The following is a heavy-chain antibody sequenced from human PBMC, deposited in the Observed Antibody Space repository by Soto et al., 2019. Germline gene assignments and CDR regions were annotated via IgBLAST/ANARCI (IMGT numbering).Heavy chain of an antibody. Sequence: QVQLVQSGAEVKKPGSSVKVSCKASGGTFSSYAISWVRQAPGQGLEWMGGIIPIFGTANYAQKFQGRVTITADNSTSTAYMELSSLRSEDTAVYYCARVAQDIVVVVAATRGAAFDIWGQGTMVTVSS. V-gene: IGHV1-69*06. D-gene: IGHD2-15*01. CDR3: ARVAQDIVVVVAATRGAAFDI. CDR1: GGTFSSYA. J-gene: IGHJ3*02. CDR2: IIPIFGTA.